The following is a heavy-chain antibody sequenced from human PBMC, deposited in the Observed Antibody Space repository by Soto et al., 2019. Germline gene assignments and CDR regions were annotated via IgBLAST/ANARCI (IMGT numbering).Heavy chain of an antibody. D-gene: IGHD3-9*01. CDR2: ISGSGGST. V-gene: IGHV3-23*01. CDR3: AKPSSGYFDWLLDPYYFDY. CDR1: GFTFSSYA. Sequence: PGGSLRLSCAASGFTFSSYAMSWVRQAPGKGLEWVSAISGSGGSTYYADSVKGRFTISRDNSKNTLYLQMNSLRAEDTAVYYCAKPSSGYFDWLLDPYYFDYWGQGTLVTVSS. J-gene: IGHJ4*02.